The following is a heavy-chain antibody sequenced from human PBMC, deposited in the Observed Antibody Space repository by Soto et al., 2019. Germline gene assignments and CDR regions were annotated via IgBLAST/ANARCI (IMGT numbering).Heavy chain of an antibody. CDR2: IYYSGST. V-gene: IGHV4-31*03. J-gene: IGHJ4*02. Sequence: PSETLSLTCTVSGGSISSGGYYWSWIRQHPGKGLEWIGYIYYSGSTYYNPSLKSRVTISVDTSKNQFSLKLSSVTAADTAVYYCARSFDVAAAGPFDYWGQGTLVTVSS. CDR1: GGSISSGGYY. CDR3: ARSFDVAAAGPFDY. D-gene: IGHD6-13*01.